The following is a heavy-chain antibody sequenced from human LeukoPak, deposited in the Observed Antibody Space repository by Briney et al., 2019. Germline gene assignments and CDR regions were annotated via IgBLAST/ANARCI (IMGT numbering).Heavy chain of an antibody. CDR3: ARLDCSSTSCYTFNWFDP. V-gene: IGHV3-33*01. Sequence: GGSLRLSCAASGFTFSSYGMHWVRQAPGKGLEWVAVIWYDGSNKYYADSVKGRFTISRDNSKNTLYLRMNSLRAEDTAVYYCARLDCSSTSCYTFNWFDPWGQGTLVTVSS. D-gene: IGHD2-2*02. CDR2: IWYDGSNK. CDR1: GFTFSSYG. J-gene: IGHJ5*02.